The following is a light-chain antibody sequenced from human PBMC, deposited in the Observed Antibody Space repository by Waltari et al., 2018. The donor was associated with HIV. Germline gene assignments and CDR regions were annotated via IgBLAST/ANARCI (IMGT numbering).Light chain of an antibody. CDR1: SSHIGNHY. V-gene: IGLV1-51*01. CDR2: ENN. Sequence: HSVLTQPPSVSAAPGQKVTLSCSGRSSHIGNHYVSWYQQLPGTAPKVTIYENNKRPSGIPDRFSGSKSGTSATLGITGLQTGDEADYYCGTWDSSLSAVVFGGGTKLTVL. CDR3: GTWDSSLSAVV. J-gene: IGLJ2*01.